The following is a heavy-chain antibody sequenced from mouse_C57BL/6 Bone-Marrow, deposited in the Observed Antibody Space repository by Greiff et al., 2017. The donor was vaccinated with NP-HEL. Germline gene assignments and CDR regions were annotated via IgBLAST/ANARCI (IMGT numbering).Heavy chain of an antibody. CDR2: ISSGSSTI. V-gene: IGHV5-17*01. CDR1: GFTFSDYG. D-gene: IGHD2-4*01. J-gene: IGHJ3*01. CDR3: AIYDYDDWFAY. Sequence: EVQLVESGGGLVKPGGSLKLSCAASGFTFSDYGMHWVRQAPEKGLEWVAYISSGSSTIYYADTVKGRFTISRDNAKNTLFLQMTSLRSEDTAMYYCAIYDYDDWFAYWGQGTLVTVSA.